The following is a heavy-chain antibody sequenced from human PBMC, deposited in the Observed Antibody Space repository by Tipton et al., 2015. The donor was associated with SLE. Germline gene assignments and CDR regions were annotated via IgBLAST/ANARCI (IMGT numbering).Heavy chain of an antibody. CDR3: AIRDPYYGMDV. J-gene: IGHJ6*02. CDR1: GGSFSGYY. CDR2: INHSGST. Sequence: TLSLTCAVYGGSFSGYYWSWIRQLPGKGLEWIGEINHSGSTNYNPSLKSRVTISVDTSKNQFSLKLSSVTAADTAVYYCAIRDPYYGMDVWGQGTTVTVSS. D-gene: IGHD5-24*01. V-gene: IGHV4-34*01.